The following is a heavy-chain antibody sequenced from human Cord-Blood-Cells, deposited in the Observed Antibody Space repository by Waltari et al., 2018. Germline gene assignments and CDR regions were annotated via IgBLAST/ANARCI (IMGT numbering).Heavy chain of an antibody. CDR1: GYTLPAFS. J-gene: IGHJ4*02. V-gene: IGHV1-24*01. D-gene: IGHD3-22*01. CDR2: FDPEDGET. CDR3: ATGKVSVVISSPTFDY. Sequence: QVQLVQSGAAVKKPGASVKVSCKVSGYTLPAFSMHWMRQAPGKGLEWMGGFDPEDGETIYAQKFQGRVTMTEDTSTDTAYMELSSLRSEDTAVYYCATGKVSVVISSPTFDYWGQGTLVTVSS.